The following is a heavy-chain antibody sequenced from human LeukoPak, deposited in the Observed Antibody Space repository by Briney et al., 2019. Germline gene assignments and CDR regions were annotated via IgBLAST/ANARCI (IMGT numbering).Heavy chain of an antibody. CDR2: IGTAGDT. CDR3: ARGERYYYGSGSYSFDY. J-gene: IGHJ4*02. Sequence: GGSLRLSCAASGFTFSSYDMHWVRQATGKGLEWVSAIGTAGDTYYPGSVKGRFTISRENAKNSLYLQMNSLRAGDTAVCYCARGERYYYGSGSYSFDYWGQGTLVTVSS. CDR1: GFTFSSYD. D-gene: IGHD3-10*01. V-gene: IGHV3-13*01.